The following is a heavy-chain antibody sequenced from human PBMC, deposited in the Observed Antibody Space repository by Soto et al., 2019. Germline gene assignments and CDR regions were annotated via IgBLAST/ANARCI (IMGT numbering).Heavy chain of an antibody. CDR2: ISAYNGNT. CDR1: GYTFTSYG. V-gene: IGHV1-18*04. J-gene: IGHJ4*02. Sequence: ASVKVSCKASGYTFTSYGISWVRRAPGQGLEWMGWISAYNGNTNYAQKLQGRVTMTTDTSTSTAYMELRSLRSDDTAVYYCARGVNYDILTGYLYPLDYWGQGTLVTVFS. CDR3: ARGVNYDILTGYLYPLDY. D-gene: IGHD3-9*01.